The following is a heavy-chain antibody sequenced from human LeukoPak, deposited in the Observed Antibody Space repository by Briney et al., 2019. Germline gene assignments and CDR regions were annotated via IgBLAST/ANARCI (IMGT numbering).Heavy chain of an antibody. D-gene: IGHD3-22*01. CDR2: IRHDGSYQ. V-gene: IGHV3-30*02. CDR1: GFTFSSYG. CDR3: AKNRDSSDYPRDFDF. Sequence: GGSLRLSCAAFGFTFSSYGMHWVRQTPGKGLEWVAFIRHDGSYQQYADSVKGRFTVSRDNSKDMVYLQMDSLRTEDTAVYYCAKNRDSSDYPRDFDFWGQGTLVTVSS. J-gene: IGHJ4*02.